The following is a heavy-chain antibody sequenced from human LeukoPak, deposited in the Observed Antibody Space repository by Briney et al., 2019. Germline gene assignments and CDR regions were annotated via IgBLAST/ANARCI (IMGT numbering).Heavy chain of an antibody. D-gene: IGHD3-3*01. CDR2: ISGSGDST. Sequence: HPGGSLRLSCAASEFTFSSYAMSWVRQAPGKGLEWVSAISGSGDSTYYADSVEGRFTISRDNSKNTVYLQMNSLRAEDTAVYYCAKDLYDFWSGPADYWGQGTLVTVSS. V-gene: IGHV3-23*01. CDR1: EFTFSSYA. J-gene: IGHJ4*02. CDR3: AKDLYDFWSGPADY.